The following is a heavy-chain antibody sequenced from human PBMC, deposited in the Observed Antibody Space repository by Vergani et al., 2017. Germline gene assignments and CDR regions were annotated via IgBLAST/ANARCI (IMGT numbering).Heavy chain of an antibody. V-gene: IGHV4-59*01. CDR3: ASESDYTAMYSVGRYFDY. CDR1: GGSISSYY. J-gene: IGHJ4*02. Sequence: QVQLQESGPGLVKPSETLSLTCTVSGGSISSYYWSWIRQPPGKGLEWIGYIYYSGSTNYNPSLKSRVTISVDTSKNQFSLKLSSVTAADTAVYYCASESDYTAMYSVGRYFDYWGQGTLVTVSS. CDR2: IYYSGST. D-gene: IGHD5-18*01.